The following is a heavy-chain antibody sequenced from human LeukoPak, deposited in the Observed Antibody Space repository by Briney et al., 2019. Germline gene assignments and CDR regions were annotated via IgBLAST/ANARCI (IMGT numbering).Heavy chain of an antibody. D-gene: IGHD3-22*01. Sequence: ASVKVSCKALGYTFTTDGISWVRQAPGQGLEWMGWISARNGNIKYTQKLQGRVTMTRNTSISTAYMELSSLRSEDTAVYYCARAIYDSSGYYFYYYGMDVWGQGTTVTVSS. CDR1: GYTFTTDG. CDR3: ARAIYDSSGYYFYYYGMDV. V-gene: IGHV1-18*01. CDR2: ISARNGNI. J-gene: IGHJ6*02.